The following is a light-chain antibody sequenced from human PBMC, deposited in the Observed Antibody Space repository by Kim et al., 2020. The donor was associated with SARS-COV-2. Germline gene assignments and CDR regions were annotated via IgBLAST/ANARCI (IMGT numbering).Light chain of an antibody. CDR3: QQYGSSPWT. J-gene: IGKJ1*01. CDR1: QSISSIY. CDR2: GAS. Sequence: EIVLTQSPGTLSLSPGERATLSCRASQSISSIYLAWYQHKPGQAPRLLIYGASSRATGIPDRFSGSGSGTDFTLTISRLEPEDFAVYFCQQYGSSPWTFGQGTKVE. V-gene: IGKV3-20*01.